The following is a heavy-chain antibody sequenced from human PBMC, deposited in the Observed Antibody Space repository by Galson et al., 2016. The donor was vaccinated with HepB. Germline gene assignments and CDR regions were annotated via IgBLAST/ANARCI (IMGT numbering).Heavy chain of an antibody. CDR3: GRDHSVVLTTAYNWFDP. CDR1: GFTFDDYA. CDR2: ISWNSGSI. D-gene: IGHD4-23*01. Sequence: SLRLSCAASGFTFDDYAMHWVRQAPGKGLEWVSGISWNSGSIGYADSVKGRFTISRDNAKNTLYLQMNSLRVEDTAVYYCGRDHSVVLTTAYNWFDPWGQGTLVTVSS. V-gene: IGHV3-9*01. J-gene: IGHJ5*02.